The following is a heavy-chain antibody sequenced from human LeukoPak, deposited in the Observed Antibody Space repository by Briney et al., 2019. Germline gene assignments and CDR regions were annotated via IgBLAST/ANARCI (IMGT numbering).Heavy chain of an antibody. Sequence: GGSLRLSCATSGFTFSNYGMSWVRQAPGKGLEWVSTISGSGAYTYYADSVKGRFTISRDNSKNTLYLQMNSLRVEDTAVYFCAKGYCSGGSCRILFDYWGQGTLVTVSS. D-gene: IGHD2-15*01. CDR1: GFTFSNYG. CDR2: ISGSGAYT. V-gene: IGHV3-23*01. CDR3: AKGYCSGGSCRILFDY. J-gene: IGHJ4*02.